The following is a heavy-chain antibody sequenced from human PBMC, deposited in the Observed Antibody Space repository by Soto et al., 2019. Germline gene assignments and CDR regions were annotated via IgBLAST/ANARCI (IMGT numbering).Heavy chain of an antibody. V-gene: IGHV3-13*01. CDR1: GFTFSGFD. CDR3: ARGQEVGAHFFDS. D-gene: IGHD2-15*01. Sequence: GGSLRLSCEASGFTFSGFDMHWVRQPTGKGLEWVSTIGTAGDTYYAVSVKGRFTISRDNAKNSLSLQMNSLRAGDTAVYFCARGQEVGAHFFDSWGQGTRVTVSS. J-gene: IGHJ4*02. CDR2: IGTAGDT.